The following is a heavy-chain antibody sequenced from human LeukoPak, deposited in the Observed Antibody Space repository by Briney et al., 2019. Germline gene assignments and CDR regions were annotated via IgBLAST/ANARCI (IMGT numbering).Heavy chain of an antibody. CDR3: AKDYREPTGGLYFDY. CDR1: GFTFSSYA. J-gene: IGHJ4*02. D-gene: IGHD3-16*01. V-gene: IGHV3-23*01. CDR2: ISGSGGST. Sequence: PGGSLRLSCAASGFTFSSYAMSWVRQAPGKGLEWVSAISGSGGSTYYADSVKGRFTISRDNSKNTLYLQMNSLRAEDTAVYYCAKDYREPTGGLYFDYWGQGTLVTVSS.